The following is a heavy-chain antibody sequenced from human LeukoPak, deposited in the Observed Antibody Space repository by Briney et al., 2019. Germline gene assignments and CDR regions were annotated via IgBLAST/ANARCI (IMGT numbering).Heavy chain of an antibody. V-gene: IGHV4-4*07. CDR3: ARVLGYCSSTSCYGVWFDP. CDR1: GVSISSYY. Sequence: PSETLSLTCTVSGVSISSYYWSWLRQPAGKGLVGFGRIYTNGSTNYNPSLKSRVTISVDTSKNQFSLKLSCVTGADTAVYYCARVLGYCSSTSCYGVWFDPWGQGTLVTVSS. CDR2: IYTNGST. J-gene: IGHJ5*02. D-gene: IGHD2-2*01.